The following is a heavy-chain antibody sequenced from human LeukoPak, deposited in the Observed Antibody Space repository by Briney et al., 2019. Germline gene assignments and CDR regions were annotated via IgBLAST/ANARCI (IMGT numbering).Heavy chain of an antibody. V-gene: IGHV3-7*01. CDR1: GFTFSTYW. CDR2: IKQDGSEI. Sequence: GGSLRLSCAASGFTFSTYWMSWVRQAPRKGLEWVANIKQDGSEIYYVDSVKGRCTISRDNSRNSLYLQMNSLRAEDTSVYYCARDKIVGPTALDYWGQGTLVTVSS. D-gene: IGHD2-21*01. CDR3: ARDKIVGPTALDY. J-gene: IGHJ4*02.